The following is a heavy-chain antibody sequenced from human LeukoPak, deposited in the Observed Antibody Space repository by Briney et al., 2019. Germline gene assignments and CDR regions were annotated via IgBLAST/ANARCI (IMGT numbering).Heavy chain of an antibody. Sequence: ASETLSLTCTVSGGSISSYYWSWIRQPPGKGLEWIGYIYYSGSTNNNPSLKSRITISVDTSKNQFSLKLSSVTAADTAVYYCARSRGVPYYYYYYMDVWGKGTTVTISS. D-gene: IGHD3-10*01. J-gene: IGHJ6*03. V-gene: IGHV4-59*12. CDR1: GGSISSYY. CDR2: IYYSGST. CDR3: ARSRGVPYYYYYYMDV.